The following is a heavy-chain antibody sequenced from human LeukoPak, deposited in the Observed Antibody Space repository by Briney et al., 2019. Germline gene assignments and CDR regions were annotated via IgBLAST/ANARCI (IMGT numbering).Heavy chain of an antibody. CDR1: GGSISSYY. J-gene: IGHJ4*02. D-gene: IGHD3-3*01. CDR2: IYTSGST. CDR3: ARERSTYDFWSGYGIAVAANFDY. V-gene: IGHV4-4*07. Sequence: PSETLSLTCTVSGGSISSYYWSWIRQPAGKGLEWIGRIYTSGSTNYNPSLKSRVPMSVDTSKNQFSLKLSSVTAADTAVYYCARERSTYDFWSGYGIAVAANFDYWGQGTLVTVSS.